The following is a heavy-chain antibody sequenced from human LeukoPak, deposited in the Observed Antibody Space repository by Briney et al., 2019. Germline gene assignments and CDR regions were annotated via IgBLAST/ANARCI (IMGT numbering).Heavy chain of an antibody. V-gene: IGHV3-48*03. Sequence: PGGSLRLSCAASGFTFSSYEMNWVRQAPGKGLERVSYISSSGNTIYYADSVKGRFPISRDNAKNSLYLQMNSLRAEDTAVYYCARERYYDRCFDYWGQGTLVSVSS. CDR1: GFTFSSYE. CDR3: ARERYYDRCFDY. J-gene: IGHJ4*02. CDR2: ISSSGNTI. D-gene: IGHD3-22*01.